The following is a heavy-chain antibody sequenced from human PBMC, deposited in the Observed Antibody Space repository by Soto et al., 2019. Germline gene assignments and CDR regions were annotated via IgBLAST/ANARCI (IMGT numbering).Heavy chain of an antibody. J-gene: IGHJ4*02. D-gene: IGHD3-22*01. Sequence: RASVKVSCKASGYTFTGYYMHWVRQAPGQGLEWMGWINPNSGGTNYAQKFQGRVTMTRDTSISTAYMELSRLRSDDTAVYYCARDPGRDYYDSSGYSAIDYWGQGTLVTVSS. CDR3: ARDPGRDYYDSSGYSAIDY. CDR1: GYTFTGYY. CDR2: INPNSGGT. V-gene: IGHV1-2*02.